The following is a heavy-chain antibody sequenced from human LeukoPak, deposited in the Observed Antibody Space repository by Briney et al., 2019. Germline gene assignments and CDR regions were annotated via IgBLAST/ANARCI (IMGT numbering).Heavy chain of an antibody. CDR2: ISYDGSNK. D-gene: IGHD2-15*01. V-gene: IGHV3-30*04. Sequence: PGGSLRLSCAASGFTFRSYAMHWVRQAPGKGLEWVAVISYDGSNKYYADSVKGRFTISRDNSKNTLYLQMNSLRAEDTAVYYCARGSGHFDYWGQGTLVTVSS. CDR1: GFTFRSYA. J-gene: IGHJ4*02. CDR3: ARGSGHFDY.